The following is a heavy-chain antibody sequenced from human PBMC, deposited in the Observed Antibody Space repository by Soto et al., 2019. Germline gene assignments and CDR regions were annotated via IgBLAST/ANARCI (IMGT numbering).Heavy chain of an antibody. D-gene: IGHD3-22*01. J-gene: IGHJ4*02. CDR3: AYRTSSGYYFNS. CDR1: GFSLSTNGVG. V-gene: IGHV2-5*02. Sequence: QITLKESGPTLVKPTQTLTLTCTFSGFSLSTNGVGVGWIRQPPGKALEWLALFYWDDGKRYRPSLKSRLTITKDTAKNQVVLTMTNMDPVDTGTYYCAYRTSSGYYFNSWGQGTLVTVSS. CDR2: FYWDDGK.